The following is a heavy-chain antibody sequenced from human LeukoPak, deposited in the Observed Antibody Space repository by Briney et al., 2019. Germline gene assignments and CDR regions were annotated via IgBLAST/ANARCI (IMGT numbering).Heavy chain of an antibody. J-gene: IGHJ4*02. Sequence: ASVKVSCKASGYTFTSYGISWVRQAPGQGLEWMGWISAYNGNTNYAQKIQGRVTMTTDTSTSTAYMELRSLRSDDTVVYYCARTPSSSILLWSEYYFDYWGQGTLVTVSS. CDR2: ISAYNGNT. CDR3: ARTPSSSILLWSEYYFDY. CDR1: GYTFTSYG. D-gene: IGHD5-18*01. V-gene: IGHV1-18*04.